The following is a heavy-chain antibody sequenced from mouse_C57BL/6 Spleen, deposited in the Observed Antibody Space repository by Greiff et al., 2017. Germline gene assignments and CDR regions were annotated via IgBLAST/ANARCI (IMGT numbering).Heavy chain of an antibody. CDR3: ARGGFHWYFDV. CDR1: GFSLSTSCMG. CDR2: IYWDDDK. J-gene: IGHJ1*03. Sequence: QVTLQVSGPGILQSSPTLSLTCSSSGFSLSTSCMGVSWIRQPSGKGLDWLAHIYWDDDKRYNPFLKSRPPISKDTSSNHVFLNSTSVETAETATYDSARGGFHWYFDVWGKGTTVTVSS. V-gene: IGHV8-12*01.